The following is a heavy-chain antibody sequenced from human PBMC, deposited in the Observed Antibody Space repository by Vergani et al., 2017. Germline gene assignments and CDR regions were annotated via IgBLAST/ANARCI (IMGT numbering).Heavy chain of an antibody. V-gene: IGHV4-31*03. CDR2: IYYSGST. Sequence: QVQLQESGPGLVKPSQTLSLTCTVSGGSISSGGYYWSWIRQPPGKGLEWIGYIYYSGSTYYNPSLKSRVTISVDTSKNQFSLKLSSVTAADTAVYYCARDASVPGGINWFDPWGQGTLVSVSS. D-gene: IGHD2-2*01. CDR3: ARDASVPGGINWFDP. CDR1: GGSISSGGYY. J-gene: IGHJ5*02.